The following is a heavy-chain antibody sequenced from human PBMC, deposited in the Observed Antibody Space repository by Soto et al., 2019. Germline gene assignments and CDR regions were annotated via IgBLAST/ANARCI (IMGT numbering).Heavy chain of an antibody. V-gene: IGHV3-30*18. Sequence: GGSLRLSCAASGFTFSSYGMHWVRQAPGKGLEWVAVISYDGSNKYYADSVKGRFTISRDNSKNTLYLQMNSLRAEDTAVYYCAKDGLATAGTLESYSDYWGQGTLVTVSS. CDR1: GFTFSSYG. J-gene: IGHJ4*02. D-gene: IGHD6-13*01. CDR2: ISYDGSNK. CDR3: AKDGLATAGTLESYSDY.